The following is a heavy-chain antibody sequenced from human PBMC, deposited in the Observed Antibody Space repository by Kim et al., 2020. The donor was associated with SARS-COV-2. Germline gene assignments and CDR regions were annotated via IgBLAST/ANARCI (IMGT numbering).Heavy chain of an antibody. Sequence: NYAQKCQDRVTITANKTTSTADMELSSLRSEDTAVYYCARNWVLYYYMDVWGKGTTVTVSS. V-gene: IGHV1-69*02. J-gene: IGHJ6*03. CDR3: ARNWVLYYYMDV. D-gene: IGHD1-1*01.